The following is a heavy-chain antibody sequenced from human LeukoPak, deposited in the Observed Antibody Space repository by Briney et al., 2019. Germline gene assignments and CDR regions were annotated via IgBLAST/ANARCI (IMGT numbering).Heavy chain of an antibody. D-gene: IGHD4-23*01. CDR2: ISWNSGSI. V-gene: IGHV3-9*01. CDR3: AKAKRDYGGNSAFDAFDI. Sequence: GGSLRLSCAASGFTFSSYAMSWVRQAPGKGLEWVSGISWNSGSIGYADSVKGRFTISRDNAKNSLYLQMNSLRAEDTALYYCAKAKRDYGGNSAFDAFDIWGQGTMVTVSS. J-gene: IGHJ3*02. CDR1: GFTFSSYA.